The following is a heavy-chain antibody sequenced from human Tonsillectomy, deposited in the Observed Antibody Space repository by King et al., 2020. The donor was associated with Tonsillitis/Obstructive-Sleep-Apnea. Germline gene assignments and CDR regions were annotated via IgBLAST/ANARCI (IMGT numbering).Heavy chain of an antibody. J-gene: IGHJ6*03. CDR2: IYYSGST. CDR1: GGSISSSSYY. D-gene: IGHD2-21*01. V-gene: IGHV4-39*01. CDR3: FRVNCYYYYMDV. Sequence: LQLQESGPGLVKPSETLSLTCTVSGGSISSSSYYWGWIRQPPGKGLEWIGSIYYSGSTYYNPPLKSRVTISVDTSKNQFSLKLSSVTAADTAVYYCFRVNCYYYYMDVWGKGTTVTVSS.